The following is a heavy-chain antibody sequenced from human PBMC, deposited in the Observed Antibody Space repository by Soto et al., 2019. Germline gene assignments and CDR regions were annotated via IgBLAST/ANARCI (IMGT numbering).Heavy chain of an antibody. Sequence: QVQLVQSGAEVKKPGASVKVSCKASGYTFTSYYMHWVRQAPGQGLEWMGIINPSGGSTSYAQKFQGRVTMTRYTSTSTVYMELSSLSSEDTAVYYCARVYCSGGGCYSIDYWGQGTLVTVST. CDR2: INPSGGST. CDR3: ARVYCSGGGCYSIDY. J-gene: IGHJ4*02. V-gene: IGHV1-46*03. D-gene: IGHD2-15*01. CDR1: GYTFTSYY.